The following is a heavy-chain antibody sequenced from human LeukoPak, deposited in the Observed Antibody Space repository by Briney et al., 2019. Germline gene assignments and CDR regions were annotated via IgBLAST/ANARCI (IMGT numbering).Heavy chain of an antibody. J-gene: IGHJ6*04. Sequence: GGSLRLSCAASGFTFSSYGMHWVRQAPGKGLEWVAFIRYDGSSKYYADSVKGRFTISRDNAKNSLYLQMNSLRAEDTAVYYCAELGITMIGGVWGKGTTVTISS. CDR2: IRYDGSSK. CDR3: AELGITMIGGV. V-gene: IGHV3-30*02. D-gene: IGHD3-10*02. CDR1: GFTFSSYG.